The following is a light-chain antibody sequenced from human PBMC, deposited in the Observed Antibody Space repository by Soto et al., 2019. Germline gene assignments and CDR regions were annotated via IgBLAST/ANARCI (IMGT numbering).Light chain of an antibody. CDR2: GVS. Sequence: EIVLTQSPGTLSLSPGERATLSCRASQSVSRSYLAWYQQKPGQAPRLLIYGVSSRATGIPDRFSGSGSGTDFTLTISRLETEDFAVYYCQQYGSSPTFGQGTTVEIK. CDR1: QSVSRSY. CDR3: QQYGSSPT. J-gene: IGKJ1*01. V-gene: IGKV3-20*01.